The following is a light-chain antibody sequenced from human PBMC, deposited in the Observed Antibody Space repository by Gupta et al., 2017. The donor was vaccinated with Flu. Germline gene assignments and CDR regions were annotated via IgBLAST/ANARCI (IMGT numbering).Light chain of an antibody. CDR1: QSVSSY. V-gene: IGKV3-11*01. CDR2: DAS. J-gene: IGKJ4*01. Sequence: DIVLTQSPATLYLSPGERATLSCRASQSVSSYLAWYQQKPGQAPRLLIYDASNRATGIPARFSGSGSGTDFTLTISSLEPEDFAVYYCQQRSNWPPTFGGGTKVEIK. CDR3: QQRSNWPPT.